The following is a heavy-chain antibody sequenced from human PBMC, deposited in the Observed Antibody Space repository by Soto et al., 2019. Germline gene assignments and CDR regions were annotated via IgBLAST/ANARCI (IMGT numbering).Heavy chain of an antibody. CDR1: GYTFTSYD. D-gene: IGHD3-10*01. V-gene: IGHV1-8*01. CDR2: MNPNSGNT. CDR3: ARGQSYYGSGSYDRFDP. J-gene: IGHJ5*02. Sequence: QVQLVQSGAEVKKPGASVKVSCKASGYTFTSYDINWVRQATGQGLEWMGWMNPNSGNTGYAQKFQGRVTMTRNTSISTAYMELSSLRSEDTAVYYCARGQSYYGSGSYDRFDPWGQGTLVTVSS.